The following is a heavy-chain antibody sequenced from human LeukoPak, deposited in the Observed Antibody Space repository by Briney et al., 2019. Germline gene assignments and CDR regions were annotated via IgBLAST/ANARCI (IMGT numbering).Heavy chain of an antibody. Sequence: ASVKVSCKAPGGTFSSYAISWVRQAPGQGLEWMGGIIPIFGTANYAQRFQGRVTITTDESTSTAYMELSSLRSEDTAVYYCARAYEYSSSSPLDYWGRGTLVTVSS. CDR1: GGTFSSYA. V-gene: IGHV1-69*05. CDR2: IIPIFGTA. J-gene: IGHJ4*02. D-gene: IGHD6-6*01. CDR3: ARAYEYSSSSPLDY.